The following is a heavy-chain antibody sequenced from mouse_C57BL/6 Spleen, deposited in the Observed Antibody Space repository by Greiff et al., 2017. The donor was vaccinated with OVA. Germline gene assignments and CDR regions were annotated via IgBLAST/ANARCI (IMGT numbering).Heavy chain of an antibody. Sequence: EVKLLESGGGLVQPKGSLKLSCAASGFSFNTYAMNWVRQAPGKGLEWVARIRSKSNNYATYYADSVKDRFTISRDDSESMLYLQMNNLKTEDTAMYYCVRQNYDGAWFAYWGQGTLVTVSA. D-gene: IGHD2-3*01. CDR1: GFSFNTYA. V-gene: IGHV10-1*01. CDR2: IRSKSNNYAT. CDR3: VRQNYDGAWFAY. J-gene: IGHJ3*01.